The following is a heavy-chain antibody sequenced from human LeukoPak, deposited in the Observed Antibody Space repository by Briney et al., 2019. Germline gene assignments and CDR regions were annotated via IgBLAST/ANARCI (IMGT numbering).Heavy chain of an antibody. CDR2: IIPIFGTA. CDR3: ARDLYGDYAPGVY. D-gene: IGHD4-17*01. V-gene: IGHV1-69*06. CDR1: GGTFSSYA. J-gene: IGHJ4*02. Sequence: SVKVSCKASGGTFSSYAISWVRQAPGQGLEWMGGIIPIFGTANYAQKFQGRVTITADKSTSTAHMELSSLRSEDTAVYYCARDLYGDYAPGVYWGQGTLVTVSS.